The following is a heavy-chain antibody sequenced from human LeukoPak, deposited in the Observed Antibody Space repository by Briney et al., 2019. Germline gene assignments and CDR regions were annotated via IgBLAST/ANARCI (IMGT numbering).Heavy chain of an antibody. J-gene: IGHJ2*01. Sequence: KPSETLSLTCAVYGGSFSGYYWSWIRQPPGKGLEWIGYIYYSGSTNYNPSLKSRVTISVDTSKNQFSLKLSSVTAADTAVYYCARGDSSGYAYWYFDLWGRGTLVTVSS. CDR3: ARGDSSGYAYWYFDL. CDR2: IYYSGST. D-gene: IGHD3-22*01. CDR1: GGSFSGYY. V-gene: IGHV4-59*01.